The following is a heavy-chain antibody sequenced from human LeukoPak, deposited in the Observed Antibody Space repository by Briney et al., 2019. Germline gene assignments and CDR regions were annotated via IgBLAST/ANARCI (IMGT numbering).Heavy chain of an antibody. Sequence: GGSLRLSCAASGFTFSDHYMDWVHQAPGKGLEWVGRIRNKANSYTTEYAASVKGRFTISRDDSKNSLFLQMNSLKTEDTAVYYCARVGYSYGSYYFDYRGQGTLVTVSS. J-gene: IGHJ4*02. CDR3: ARVGYSYGSYYFDY. CDR1: GFTFSDHY. V-gene: IGHV3-72*01. CDR2: IRNKANSYTT. D-gene: IGHD5-18*01.